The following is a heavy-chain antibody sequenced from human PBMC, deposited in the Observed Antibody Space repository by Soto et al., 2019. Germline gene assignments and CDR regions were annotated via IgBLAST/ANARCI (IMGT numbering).Heavy chain of an antibody. CDR3: ARGLTSIVPAATVGVRFDP. CDR2: INHSGST. D-gene: IGHD2-2*01. Sequence: SETLSLTCAVYGGSFSGYYWSWIRQPPGKGLEWIGEINHSGSTNYNPSLKSRVTISVDTSKNQFSLKLSSVTAADTAVYYCARGLTSIVPAATVGVRFDPWGQGTLVTVSS. J-gene: IGHJ5*02. V-gene: IGHV4-34*01. CDR1: GGSFSGYY.